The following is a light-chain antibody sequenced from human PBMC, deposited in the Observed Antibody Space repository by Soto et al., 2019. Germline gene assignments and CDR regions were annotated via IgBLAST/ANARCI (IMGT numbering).Light chain of an antibody. CDR3: QQYNFWPRS. V-gene: IGKV3-15*01. CDR1: QSVSDN. Sequence: EIVMTQSPATLSVSAGDRATLSCRASQSVSDNLAWYQQKPGQAPRLLIYGASIRATGVPARLSGSGYGTESTLTISNLQSDDFAVYYWQQYNFWPRSFGQGTKVEIK. J-gene: IGKJ1*01. CDR2: GAS.